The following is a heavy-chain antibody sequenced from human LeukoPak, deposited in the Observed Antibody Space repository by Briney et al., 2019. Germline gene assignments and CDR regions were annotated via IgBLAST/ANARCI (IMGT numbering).Heavy chain of an antibody. V-gene: IGHV3-30-3*01. Sequence: QTGGSLRLSCAASGFTFSSYAMHWVRQAPGKGLEWVAVISYDGSNKYYADSVKGRFTISRDNSKNTLYLQMNSLRAEDTAVYYCARDGSGATISAFDIWGQGTMVTVSS. D-gene: IGHD5-24*01. CDR3: ARDGSGATISAFDI. J-gene: IGHJ3*02. CDR1: GFTFSSYA. CDR2: ISYDGSNK.